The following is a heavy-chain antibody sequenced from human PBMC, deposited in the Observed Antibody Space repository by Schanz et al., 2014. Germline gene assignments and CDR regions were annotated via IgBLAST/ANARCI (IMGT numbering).Heavy chain of an antibody. J-gene: IGHJ3*02. Sequence: QVQLVQSGGEVKKPGASATVSCKASGYTFNNHGISWVRQAPGQGLEWMGIINPSGGSTSYAQKFRGRVTMTRDTSTSTVYMELSSLRSEDTAVYFCARGPSTGAFDIWGQGTMVTVSS. CDR1: GYTFNNHG. CDR3: ARGPSTGAFDI. V-gene: IGHV1-46*02. CDR2: INPSGGST.